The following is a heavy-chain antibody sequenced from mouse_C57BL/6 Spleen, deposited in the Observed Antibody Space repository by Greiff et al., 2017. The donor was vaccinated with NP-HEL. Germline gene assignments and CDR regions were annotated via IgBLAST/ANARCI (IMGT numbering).Heavy chain of an antibody. V-gene: IGHV1-53*01. CDR3: ARDYGSSYDWYFDV. CDR1: GYTFTSYW. D-gene: IGHD1-1*01. J-gene: IGHJ1*03. CDR2: INPSNGGT. Sequence: QVQLQQPGTELVKPGASVKLSCKASGYTFTSYWMHWVKQRPGQGLEWIGKINPSNGGTNYNEKFKSKATLTVDKSSSTAYMQLSSLTSEDSAVYYCARDYGSSYDWYFDVWGTGTTVTVSS.